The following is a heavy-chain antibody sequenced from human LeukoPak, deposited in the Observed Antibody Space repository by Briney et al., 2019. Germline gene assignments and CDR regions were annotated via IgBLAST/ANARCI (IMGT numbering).Heavy chain of an antibody. CDR2: ISGGGVTT. CDR3: ARARGVSTGYRPIDY. Sequence: GGSLRLSCVGSGFTSIAYALTWARQAPGKGLELVSGISGGGVTTYYADSVKGRFTISRDNSKNTLYLQMNSLRAEDTAVYYCARARGVSTGYRPIDYRGQGTLVTVSS. D-gene: IGHD3-22*01. V-gene: IGHV3-23*01. CDR1: GFTSIAYA. J-gene: IGHJ4*02.